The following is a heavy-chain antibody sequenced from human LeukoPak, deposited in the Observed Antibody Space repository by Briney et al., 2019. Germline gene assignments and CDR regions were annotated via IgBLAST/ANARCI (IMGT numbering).Heavy chain of an antibody. Sequence: GGSLRLSCAASGFTFSSYWMHWVRQAPGKELVWVSRINSDGSSTNYADSVKGRFTISRDNAKNSLYLQMNSLRAEDTSVYYCAELGITMIGGVWGKGTTVTISS. V-gene: IGHV3-74*01. J-gene: IGHJ6*04. CDR3: AELGITMIGGV. CDR1: GFTFSSYW. CDR2: INSDGSST. D-gene: IGHD3-10*02.